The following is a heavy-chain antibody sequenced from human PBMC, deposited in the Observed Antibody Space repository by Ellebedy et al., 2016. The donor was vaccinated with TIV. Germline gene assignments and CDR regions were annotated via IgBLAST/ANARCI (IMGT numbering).Heavy chain of an antibody. CDR1: GYTFTSYG. Sequence: ASVKVSXKASGYTFTSYGISWVRQAPGQGLEWMGWISAYNGNTNYAQKLQGRVTMTTDTSTSTAYMELRSLRSDDTAVYYCARGRGGSYLWYYYGMDVWGQGTTVTVSS. CDR3: ARGRGGSYLWYYYGMDV. V-gene: IGHV1-18*04. J-gene: IGHJ6*02. D-gene: IGHD1-26*01. CDR2: ISAYNGNT.